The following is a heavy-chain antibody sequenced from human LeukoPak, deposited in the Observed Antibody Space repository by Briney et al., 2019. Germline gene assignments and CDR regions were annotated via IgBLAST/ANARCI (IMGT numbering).Heavy chain of an antibody. CDR1: GYTFTSYG. CDR2: ISAYNGNT. V-gene: IGHV1-18*04. CDR3: ARSHLMTGYYVSDY. D-gene: IGHD3-9*01. J-gene: IGHJ4*02. Sequence: ASVKVSCKASGYTFTSYGISWVRQAPGQGLEWMGWISAYNGNTNYAQKLQGRVTTTTDTSTSTAYMELRSLRSDDTAVYYCARSHLMTGYYVSDYWGQGTLVTVSS.